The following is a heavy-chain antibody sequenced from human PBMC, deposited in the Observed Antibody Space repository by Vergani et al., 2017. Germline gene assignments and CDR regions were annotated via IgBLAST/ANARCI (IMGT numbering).Heavy chain of an antibody. CDR3: AREVRYCSGGSCYGWWFDP. D-gene: IGHD2-15*01. V-gene: IGHV1-8*01. Sequence: QLVQSGPEVKKPGTSVKVSCKASGFTFTSYDINWVRQATGQGLEWMGWMNPNSGNTGYAQKFQGRVTMTRNTSISTAYMELSSLRSEDTAVYYCAREVRYCSGGSCYGWWFDPWGQGTLVTVSS. CDR2: MNPNSGNT. CDR1: GFTFTSYD. J-gene: IGHJ5*02.